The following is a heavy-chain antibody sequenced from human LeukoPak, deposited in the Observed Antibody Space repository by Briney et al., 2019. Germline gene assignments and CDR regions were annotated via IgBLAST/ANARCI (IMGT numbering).Heavy chain of an antibody. D-gene: IGHD6-19*01. V-gene: IGHV1-46*01. CDR1: GYTFTSYG. CDR3: ARDGSGIAVAGIGMDV. Sequence: GASVKVSCKASGYTFTSYGISWVRQAPGQGLEWMGIINPSGGSTSYAQKFQGRVTMTRDTSTSTVYMELSSLRSEDTAVYYCARDGSGIAVAGIGMDVWGQGTTVTVSS. J-gene: IGHJ6*02. CDR2: INPSGGST.